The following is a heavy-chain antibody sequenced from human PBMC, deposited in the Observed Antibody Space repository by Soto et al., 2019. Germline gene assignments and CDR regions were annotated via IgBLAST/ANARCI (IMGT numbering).Heavy chain of an antibody. CDR3: ARVPITIFGVVTTNDAFDI. J-gene: IGHJ3*02. V-gene: IGHV4-39*07. D-gene: IGHD3-3*01. CDR1: VGSISSTNYY. CDR2: VYYSGIT. Sequence: NPSETLSLTCTVSVGSISSTNYYWGWVRQSPGKGLEWIGSVYYSGITNYNPSLESRVAVSVDTSKNQFSLKLSSVTAADTAVYYCARVPITIFGVVTTNDAFDIWGQGTMVTVSS.